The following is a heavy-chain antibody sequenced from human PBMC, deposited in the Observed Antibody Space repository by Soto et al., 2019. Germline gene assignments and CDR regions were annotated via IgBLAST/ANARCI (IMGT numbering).Heavy chain of an antibody. Sequence: VASVKVSCKASGGAFSDYAFSWVRQAPGQGLEWLGGIMPIFRAPDYAQKFQGRVTITADEFTRTAYMEMNSLRSEDTAVYYCAKDLRPTSWGQGTTVTVSS. J-gene: IGHJ6*02. CDR2: IMPIFRAP. CDR1: GGAFSDYA. D-gene: IGHD6-6*01. CDR3: AKDLRPTS. V-gene: IGHV1-69*13.